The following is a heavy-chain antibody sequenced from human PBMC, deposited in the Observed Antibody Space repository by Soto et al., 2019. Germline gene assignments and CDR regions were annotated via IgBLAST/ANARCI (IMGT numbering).Heavy chain of an antibody. V-gene: IGHV1-69*06. CDR1: GGTFSSYA. J-gene: IGHJ6*02. CDR2: IIPIFGTA. Sequence: SVKVSCKASGGTFSSYAISWVRQAPGQGLEWMGGIIPIFGTANYAQKFQGRVTITADKSTSTAYMELSSLRSEETAVYYCARDRGDIVVVPAALVTGMDVWGQGTTVTVSS. CDR3: ARDRGDIVVVPAALVTGMDV. D-gene: IGHD2-2*01.